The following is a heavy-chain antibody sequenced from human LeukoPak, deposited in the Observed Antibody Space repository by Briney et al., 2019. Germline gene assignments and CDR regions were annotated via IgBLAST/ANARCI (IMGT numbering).Heavy chain of an antibody. V-gene: IGHV1-46*01. CDR1: GYTFTSYY. Sequence: GASVKVSCKASGYTFTSYYMHWVRQATGQGLEWMGIINPSGGSTGYAQKFQGRVTMTRDTSTSTVYMELSSLRSEDTAVYYCARDLRDYDILTGYYYGSRDYYGMDVWGQGTTVTVSS. CDR2: INPSGGST. J-gene: IGHJ6*02. D-gene: IGHD3-9*01. CDR3: ARDLRDYDILTGYYYGSRDYYGMDV.